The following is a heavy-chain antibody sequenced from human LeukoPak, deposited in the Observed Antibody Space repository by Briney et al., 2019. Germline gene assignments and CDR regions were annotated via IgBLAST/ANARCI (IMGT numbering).Heavy chain of an antibody. CDR3: ARRSSSTGWSFDY. V-gene: IGHV4-59*08. J-gene: IGHJ4*02. Sequence: SETLSLTCTVSGGSISSYYWTWIRQPPGKGPEWIGQIYSSGSTNYNPSLKSRVTISVDTSKNQFSLELNSVTAADTALYYCARRSSSTGWSFDYWGQGTLVAVSS. CDR2: IYSSGST. CDR1: GGSISSYY. D-gene: IGHD6-19*01.